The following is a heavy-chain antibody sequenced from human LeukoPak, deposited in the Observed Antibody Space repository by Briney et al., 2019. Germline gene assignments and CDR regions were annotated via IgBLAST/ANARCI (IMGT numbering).Heavy chain of an antibody. J-gene: IGHJ4*02. V-gene: IGHV4-39*01. D-gene: IGHD3-22*01. Sequence: SETRSLTCTVSGGSISSISYYWGWIRQPPWKGLEWFARIYYSRSTYYNPSLKSRVTISVDASKNQFSLKLSSVTAADTAVYYCASSSILVVVISNFDYWGQGTLVTVSS. CDR3: ASSSILVVVISNFDY. CDR1: GGSISSISYY. CDR2: IYYSRST.